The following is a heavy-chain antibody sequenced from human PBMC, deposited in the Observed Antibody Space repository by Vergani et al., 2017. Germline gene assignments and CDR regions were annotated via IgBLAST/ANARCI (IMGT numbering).Heavy chain of an antibody. V-gene: IGHV4-30-4*08. CDR1: GGSISGGDFF. CDR3: ARATYYYGSGSYPWFDP. CDR2: IHYSGRT. D-gene: IGHD3-10*01. J-gene: IGHJ5*02. Sequence: QVQLQESGPGLVKPSQTLSLTCTVSGGSISGGDFFWSWILQPPGKGLEWVGYIHYSGRTYYNPSLKSRISISVDTSKNQFSLKLSSVTAADTAVYYCARATYYYGSGSYPWFDPWGQGTLVTVSS.